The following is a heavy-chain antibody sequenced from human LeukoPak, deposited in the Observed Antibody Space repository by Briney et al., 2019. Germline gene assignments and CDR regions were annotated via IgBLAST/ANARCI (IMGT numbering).Heavy chain of an antibody. D-gene: IGHD6-19*01. CDR1: GYTFLGYY. J-gene: IGHJ4*02. CDR3: ARDLSGVAVAAHFYD. CDR2: INPDSGGT. V-gene: IGHV1-2*02. Sequence: ASVKVSCKASGYTFLGYYIHWVRQAPGQGLEWMGWINPDSGGTNYAQKFQGRVTVTRETYISTAYMEPSRLRYDGTHGCCCARDLSGVAVAAHFYDGGQGTLVTVSS.